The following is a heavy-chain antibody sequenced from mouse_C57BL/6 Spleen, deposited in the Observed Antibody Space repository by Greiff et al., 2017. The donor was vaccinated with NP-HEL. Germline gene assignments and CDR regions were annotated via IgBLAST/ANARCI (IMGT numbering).Heavy chain of an antibody. CDR3: ARHQGYYGSSYWYFDV. Sequence: EVQVVESGGDLVKPGGSLKLSCAASGFTFSSYGMSWVRQTPDKRLEWVATISSGGSYTYYPDSVKGRFTISRDNAKNTLYLQMSSLKSEDTAMYYCARHQGYYGSSYWYFDVWGTGTTVTVSS. D-gene: IGHD1-1*01. V-gene: IGHV5-6*01. CDR1: GFTFSSYG. J-gene: IGHJ1*03. CDR2: ISSGGSYT.